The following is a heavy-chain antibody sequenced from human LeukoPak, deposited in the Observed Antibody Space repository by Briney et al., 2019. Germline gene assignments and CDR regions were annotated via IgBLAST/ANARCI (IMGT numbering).Heavy chain of an antibody. CDR2: IYTSGST. V-gene: IGHV4-61*02. CDR1: GGSISSGSYY. D-gene: IGHD2-2*01. Sequence: PSETLSLTCTVSGGSISSGSYYWSWIRQPAGKGLEWIGRIYTSGSTNYNPSLKSRVTISVDTSKNQFSLRLTSVTAADTAVYFCARMVPAGTHNYWGQGLLVTVSS. CDR3: ARMVPAGTHNY. J-gene: IGHJ4*02.